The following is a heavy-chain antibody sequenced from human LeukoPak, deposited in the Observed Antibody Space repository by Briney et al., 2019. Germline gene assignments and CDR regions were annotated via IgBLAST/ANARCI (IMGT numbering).Heavy chain of an antibody. CDR1: GFDLSTYT. CDR2: MSGGGDST. J-gene: IGHJ4*02. V-gene: IGHV3-23*01. CDR3: ARSDCSAISCYVLDC. D-gene: IGHD2-15*01. Sequence: SGGSLRLSCVASGFDLSTYTMNWVRQAPGKGLEWVSGMSGGGDSTDYAASVKGRFTISRDISKSTLYLQMNSLRAEDTATYYCARSDCSAISCYVLDCWGQGTLVTVSS.